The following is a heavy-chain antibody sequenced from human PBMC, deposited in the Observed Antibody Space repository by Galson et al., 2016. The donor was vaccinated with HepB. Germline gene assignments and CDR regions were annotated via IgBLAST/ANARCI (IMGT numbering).Heavy chain of an antibody. J-gene: IGHJ2*01. D-gene: IGHD1-20*01. Sequence: QSGAEVKKPGESLRISCKGSGYSFTNYWITWVRQMPGKGLEWMGTIDPRYSYTNYRPSFRGHVTISADKSITTAYLQWSSLKASDTAMYYCARRDGITGDWYFDLWGRGTLVTVSS. CDR2: IDPRYSYT. CDR1: GYSFTNYW. CDR3: ARRDGITGDWYFDL. V-gene: IGHV5-10-1*01.